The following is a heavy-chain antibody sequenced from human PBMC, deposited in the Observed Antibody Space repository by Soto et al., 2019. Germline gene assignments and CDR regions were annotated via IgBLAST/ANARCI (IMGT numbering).Heavy chain of an antibody. CDR1: GGSISSYY. J-gene: IGHJ5*02. CDR3: ARDRGTMYYDILTGYYHENWFDP. D-gene: IGHD3-9*01. V-gene: IGHV4-59*01. Sequence: QVQLQESGPGLVKPSETLSLTCTVSGGSISSYYWSWIRQPPGKGLEWIGYIYYSGSTNYNPPLKSRVTISVDTSKNQFSLKLSSVTAADTAVYYCARDRGTMYYDILTGYYHENWFDPWGQGTLVTVSS. CDR2: IYYSGST.